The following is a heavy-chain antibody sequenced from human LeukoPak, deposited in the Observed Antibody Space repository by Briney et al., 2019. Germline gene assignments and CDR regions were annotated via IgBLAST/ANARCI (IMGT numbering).Heavy chain of an antibody. Sequence: SETPSLTCIVAGGSISSYYWRWVRQPPGKGLEWIGYIYTSGITNYNPSLKSRVTMSEDTSKNQFSLKLSSVTAADTAVYYCARLGGYYDPFDYWGQGTLVTVSS. CDR3: ARLGGYYDPFDY. D-gene: IGHD3-22*01. CDR2: IYTSGIT. CDR1: GGSISSYY. J-gene: IGHJ4*02. V-gene: IGHV4-4*09.